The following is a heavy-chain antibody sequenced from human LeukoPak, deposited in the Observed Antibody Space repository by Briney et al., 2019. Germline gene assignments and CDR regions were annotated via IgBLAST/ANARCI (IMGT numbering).Heavy chain of an antibody. Sequence: ASVKVSCKASGYTFTSYGISWVRQAPGQGLEWMGWISAYNGNTNYAQKLQGRVTMTTDTSTSTAYMELRSLRSDDTAVYYCARVLIDSSRNYMDVWGKGTTVTVSS. CDR2: ISAYNGNT. CDR3: ARVLIDSSRNYMDV. CDR1: GYTFTSYG. V-gene: IGHV1-18*01. D-gene: IGHD6-13*01. J-gene: IGHJ6*03.